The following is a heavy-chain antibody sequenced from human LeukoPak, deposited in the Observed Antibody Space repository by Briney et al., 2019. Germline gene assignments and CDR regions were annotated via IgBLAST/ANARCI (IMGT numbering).Heavy chain of an antibody. D-gene: IGHD1-26*01. CDR1: GFTFSSYG. CDR3: ARGPDSYSGNYVDY. CDR2: IWYDGSNK. J-gene: IGHJ4*02. Sequence: PGGSLRLSCAASGFTFSSYGMHWVRQAPGKGLEWVAIIWYDGSNKYYADSVKGRFTISRDNSKNTLYLQMNSPRAEDTAVYYCARGPDSYSGNYVDYWGQGTLVTVSS. V-gene: IGHV3-33*08.